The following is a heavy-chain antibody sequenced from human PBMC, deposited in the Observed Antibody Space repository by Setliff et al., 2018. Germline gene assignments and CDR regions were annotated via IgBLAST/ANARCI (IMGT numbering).Heavy chain of an antibody. D-gene: IGHD6-19*01. CDR3: AREQWLDPPGYYYMDV. CDR1: GGSISSGSYY. J-gene: IGHJ6*03. CDR2: VYIGGSA. V-gene: IGHV4-61*09. Sequence: SETLSLTCTVSGGSISSGSYYWSWIRQPAGKGLEWIGHVYIGGSANYNPSLKSRVTMSIDTSKNQFSLKLNSVTAADMAVYYCAREQWLDPPGYYYMDVWAKGTTVTVSS.